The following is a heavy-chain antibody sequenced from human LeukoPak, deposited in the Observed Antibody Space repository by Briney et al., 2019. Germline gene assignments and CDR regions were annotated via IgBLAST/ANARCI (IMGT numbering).Heavy chain of an antibody. CDR3: ARVGITIFGVVIISSREDY. CDR2: ISAYNGNT. J-gene: IGHJ4*02. Sequence: GASVKVSCKASGYTFTIYGISWVRQAPGQGLEWMGWISAYNGNTNYAQKLQGRVTMTTDTSTSTAYMELRSLRSDDTAVYYCARVGITIFGVVIISSREDYWGQGTLVTVSS. CDR1: GYTFTIYG. V-gene: IGHV1-18*01. D-gene: IGHD3-3*01.